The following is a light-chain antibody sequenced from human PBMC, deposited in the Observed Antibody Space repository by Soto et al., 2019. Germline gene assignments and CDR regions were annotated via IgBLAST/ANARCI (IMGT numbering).Light chain of an antibody. Sequence: DIQMTQSPSSLSASVGDRVTITCRASQSISSYLNWYQQKPGKAPKLLIYAASSLQSGVPSRFSGSGSGTDFTLTISSLQPDVFANYYSRQSYSTPPPFGAGTKVDIK. CDR2: AAS. J-gene: IGKJ4*01. V-gene: IGKV1-39*01. CDR3: RQSYSTPPP. CDR1: QSISSY.